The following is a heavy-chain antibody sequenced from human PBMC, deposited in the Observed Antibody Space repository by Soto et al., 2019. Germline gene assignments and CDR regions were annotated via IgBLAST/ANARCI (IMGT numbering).Heavy chain of an antibody. D-gene: IGHD4-4*01. V-gene: IGHV1-69*02. J-gene: IGHJ5*02. CDR2: IIPILGIA. Sequence: GASVKVSCKASGGTFSSYTISWVRQAPGQGLEWMGRIIPILGIANYAQKFQGRVTITADKSTSTAYMELSSLRSEDTAVYYCARASITVTDDADWFDPWGQGTLVTVSS. CDR3: ARASITVTDDADWFDP. CDR1: GGTFSSYT.